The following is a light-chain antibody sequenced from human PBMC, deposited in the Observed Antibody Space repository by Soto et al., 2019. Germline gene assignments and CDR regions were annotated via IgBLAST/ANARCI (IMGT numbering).Light chain of an antibody. V-gene: IGLV1-36*01. J-gene: IGLJ2*01. Sequence: QSVLTQPPSESEAPRQRVTICCTGSSSNIGNNAVNWYQQLPGKAPKLLIYYDDLLPSGVSDRFSGSKSGTSASLAISGLQPEDEADYYCEAWDDSLNGVVFGGGTKVTVL. CDR3: EAWDDSLNGVV. CDR1: SSNIGNNA. CDR2: YDD.